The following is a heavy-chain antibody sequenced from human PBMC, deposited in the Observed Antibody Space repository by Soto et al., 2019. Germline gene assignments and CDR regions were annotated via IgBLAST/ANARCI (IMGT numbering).Heavy chain of an antibody. CDR2: IWYDGSNK. CDR3: ARDSDNDYGDYYYYYYYMDV. D-gene: IGHD4-17*01. J-gene: IGHJ6*03. Sequence: QVQLVESGGGVVQPGRSLRLSCAASGFTFSSYGMHWVRQAPGKGLEWGAVIWYDGSNKYYADSVKGRFTISRDNSKNTLYLQMNSLRAEDTAVYYCARDSDNDYGDYYYYYYYMDVWGKGTTVTVSS. CDR1: GFTFSSYG. V-gene: IGHV3-33*01.